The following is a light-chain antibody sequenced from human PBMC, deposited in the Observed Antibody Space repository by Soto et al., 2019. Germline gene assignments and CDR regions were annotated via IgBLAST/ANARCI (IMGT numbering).Light chain of an antibody. J-gene: IGLJ1*01. CDR1: SSDVGSYNL. V-gene: IGLV2-23*01. CDR3: CSYAGSSTL. Sequence: QSALTQPPSVSGSPGQSITISCTGTSSDVGSYNLVSWYQQHPGKAPKLMIYEGSKRPSGVSNRFSGSKSGNTASLTISGLQAEDEADYYCCSYAGSSTLFGTGTKVTVL. CDR2: EGS.